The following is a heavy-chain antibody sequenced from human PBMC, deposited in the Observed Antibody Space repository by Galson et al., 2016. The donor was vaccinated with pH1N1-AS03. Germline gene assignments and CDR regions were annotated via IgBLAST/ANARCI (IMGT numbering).Heavy chain of an antibody. CDR2: ITWDGAST. J-gene: IGHJ4*02. CDR3: AKDMHHRSAGEVFES. V-gene: IGHV3-43D*03. D-gene: IGHD3-10*01. CDR1: GFTFDDYA. Sequence: SLRLSCAASGFTFDDYAMHWVRQAPGKGLEWVSFITWDGASTYYADSVRGRFTISSDSSKDSVYLHMDSLRGEDTALDYCAKDMHHRSAGEVFESWGQGTLVTVSS.